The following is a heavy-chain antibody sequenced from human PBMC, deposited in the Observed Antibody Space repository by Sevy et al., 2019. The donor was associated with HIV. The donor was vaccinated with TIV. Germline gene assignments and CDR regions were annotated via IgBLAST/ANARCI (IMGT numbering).Heavy chain of an antibody. CDR2: INVSGGST. J-gene: IGHJ4*02. D-gene: IGHD6-13*01. CDR3: ARGGIEDY. CDR1: GYTFTSYS. V-gene: IGHV1-46*03. Sequence: ASVKVSYKASGYTFTSYSMHWVRQAPGQGLEWMGIINVSGGSTNYAQRFQGRVTMTRDTSTTTVYMELSSLRSEDTALYYCARGGIEDYWGQGTLVTVSS.